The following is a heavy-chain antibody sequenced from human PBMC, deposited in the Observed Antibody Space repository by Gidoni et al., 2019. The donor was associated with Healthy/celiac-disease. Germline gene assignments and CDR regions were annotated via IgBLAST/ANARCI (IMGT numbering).Heavy chain of an antibody. CDR1: GDTRTELS. V-gene: IGHV1-24*01. J-gene: IGHJ3*02. D-gene: IGHD5-18*01. CDR3: ATSGYSYGPSAFDI. Sequence: QVQLVQSGAEVKKPGDSGKVSCKVSGDTRTELSMHWVRQAPGKGLEWMGGFDPEDGETIYAQKFQGRVTMTEDTSTDTAYMELSSLRSEDTAVYYCATSGYSYGPSAFDIWGQGTMVTVSS. CDR2: FDPEDGET.